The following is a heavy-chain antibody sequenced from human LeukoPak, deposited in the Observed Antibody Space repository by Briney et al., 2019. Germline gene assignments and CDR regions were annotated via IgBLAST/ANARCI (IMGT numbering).Heavy chain of an antibody. D-gene: IGHD5-24*01. CDR1: GYTLTELS. Sequence: GASVKVSCKVSGYTLTELSMPWVRHAPGKGLEWMGGFDPEDGETIYAQKFQGRVTMTEDTSTDTAYMELSSLRSEDTAVYYCATPMATNYYFDYWGQGTLVTVSS. CDR2: FDPEDGET. CDR3: ATPMATNYYFDY. J-gene: IGHJ4*02. V-gene: IGHV1-24*01.